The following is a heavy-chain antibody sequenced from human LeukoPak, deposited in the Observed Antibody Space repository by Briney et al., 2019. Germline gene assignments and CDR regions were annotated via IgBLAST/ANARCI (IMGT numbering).Heavy chain of an antibody. CDR2: IKQDGSEK. Sequence: GRSLRLSCAASGFTFSSYGMHWVRQAPGKGLEWVANIKQDGSEKYYVDSVKGRFTISRDNAKNSLYLQMNSLRAEDTAVYYCARGSGGASYYFDYWGQGTLVTVSS. CDR1: GFTFSSYG. J-gene: IGHJ4*02. D-gene: IGHD1-26*01. CDR3: ARGSGGASYYFDY. V-gene: IGHV3-7*01.